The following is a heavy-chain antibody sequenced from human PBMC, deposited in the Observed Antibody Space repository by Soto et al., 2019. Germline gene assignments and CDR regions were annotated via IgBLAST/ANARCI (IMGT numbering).Heavy chain of an antibody. CDR2: INHSGST. V-gene: IGHV4-34*01. CDR1: GGSFSGYY. Sequence: SETLSLTCAVYGGSFSGYYWSWIRQPPGKGLEWIGEINHSGSTNYNPSLKSRVTISVDTSKNQFSLKLSSVTAADTAVYYCASLYGSGSRTYYYYGMDVWGQGTTVTVSS. D-gene: IGHD3-10*01. J-gene: IGHJ6*02. CDR3: ASLYGSGSRTYYYYGMDV.